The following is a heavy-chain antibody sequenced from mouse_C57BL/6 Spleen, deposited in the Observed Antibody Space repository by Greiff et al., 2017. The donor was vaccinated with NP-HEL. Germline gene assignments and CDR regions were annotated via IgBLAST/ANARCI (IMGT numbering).Heavy chain of an antibody. D-gene: IGHD1-1*01. V-gene: IGHV5-12*01. Sequence: EVMLVESGGGLVQPGGSLKLSCAASGFTFSDYYMYWVRQTPEKRLEWVAYISNGGGSTYYPDTVKGRFTISRDNAKNTLYLQMSRLKSEDTAMYYCARSYYYGSSAYAMDYWGQGTSVTVSS. J-gene: IGHJ4*01. CDR2: ISNGGGST. CDR3: ARSYYYGSSAYAMDY. CDR1: GFTFSDYY.